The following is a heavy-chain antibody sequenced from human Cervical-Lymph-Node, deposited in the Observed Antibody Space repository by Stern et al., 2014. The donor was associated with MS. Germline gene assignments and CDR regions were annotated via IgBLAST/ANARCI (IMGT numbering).Heavy chain of an antibody. D-gene: IGHD2-15*01. Sequence: QLVESGGGVVQPGTSLRLSCAASAFNFHNYDMHSVLQAPGKGLDWVAVIWYDGTKKYYADSVRGRFTISRDHSKNTLYLQMTGLRADDTAVYYCAADRYCSADSCQGLFDYWGQGTLVTVSS. V-gene: IGHV3-33*01. CDR3: AADRYCSADSCQGLFDY. CDR1: AFNFHNYD. CDR2: IWYDGTKK. J-gene: IGHJ4*02.